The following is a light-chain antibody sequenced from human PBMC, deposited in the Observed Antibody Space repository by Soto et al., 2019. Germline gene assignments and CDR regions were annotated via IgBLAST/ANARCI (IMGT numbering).Light chain of an antibody. CDR1: QSISSY. Sequence: DIQMTQSPSSLSASVGDRVTITCRASQSISSYLNWYQQKPGKAPKLLIYAASSLQSGVPSRFSGSGSGTDFPLTNRSLQPEDFANYYCQQSYSTPMYTFGQGTKLEIK. V-gene: IGKV1-39*01. CDR3: QQSYSTPMYT. J-gene: IGKJ2*01. CDR2: AAS.